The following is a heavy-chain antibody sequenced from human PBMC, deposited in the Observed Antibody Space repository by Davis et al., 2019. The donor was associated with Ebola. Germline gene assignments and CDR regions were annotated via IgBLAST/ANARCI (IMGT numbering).Heavy chain of an antibody. D-gene: IGHD4-17*01. V-gene: IGHV4-61*05. Sequence: SETLSLTCTVSGGSISSSSYYWGWIRQPPGKGLEWIGYIYYSGSTNYNPSLKSRVTISVDTSKNQFSLKLSSVTAADTAVYYCARGPVGTTVTTYFDYWGQGTLVTVSS. CDR1: GGSISSSSYY. J-gene: IGHJ4*02. CDR2: IYYSGST. CDR3: ARGPVGTTVTTYFDY.